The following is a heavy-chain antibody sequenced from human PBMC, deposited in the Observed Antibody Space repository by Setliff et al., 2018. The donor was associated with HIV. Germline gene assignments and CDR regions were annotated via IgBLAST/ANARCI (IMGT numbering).Heavy chain of an antibody. J-gene: IGHJ4*02. V-gene: IGHV3-21*04. CDR1: TFTFSAYA. CDR3: ARYSGSYFDY. CDR2: INSESTYI. D-gene: IGHD1-26*01. Sequence: GESLKISCVASTFTFSAYAMNWVRQAPGKGLEWVSSINSESTYIYYADSVKGRFTISRDNAKNSLYLQMNSLRAEDTAVYYCARYSGSYFDYWGQGSLFTVSS.